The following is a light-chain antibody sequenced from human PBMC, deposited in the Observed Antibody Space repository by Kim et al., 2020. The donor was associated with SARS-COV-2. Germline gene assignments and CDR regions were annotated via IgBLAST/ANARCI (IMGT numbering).Light chain of an antibody. J-gene: IGLJ3*02. CDR2: STN. CDR1: SGSVSTSSY. V-gene: IGLV8-61*01. CDR3: VLYVGSGISV. Sequence: QTVVTQEPSFSVSPGATVTLTCGLSSGSVSTSSYPTWYQQTPGQPPRTLIYSTNIRSSGVPDRFSGSILGNKAALTITGAQADDESEYCCVLYVGSGISVFGGGTKLTVL.